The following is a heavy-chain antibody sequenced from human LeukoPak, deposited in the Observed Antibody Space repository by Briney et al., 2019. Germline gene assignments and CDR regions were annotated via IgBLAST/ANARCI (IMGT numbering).Heavy chain of an antibody. CDR1: GYTFTSYG. D-gene: IGHD2-2*01. CDR3: ARDPADIVVVPAAIKSRFDP. Sequence: GASVKVSCKASGYTFTSYGINWVRQAPGQGLEWMGWISAYSGNTNYAQKLQGRVTMTRDTSTSTAYMELRSLRSDDTAVYYCARDPADIVVVPAAIKSRFDPWGQGTLVTVSS. CDR2: ISAYSGNT. V-gene: IGHV1-18*01. J-gene: IGHJ5*02.